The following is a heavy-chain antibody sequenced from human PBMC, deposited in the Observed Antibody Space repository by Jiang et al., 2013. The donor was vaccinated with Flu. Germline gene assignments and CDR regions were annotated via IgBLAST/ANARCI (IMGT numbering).Heavy chain of an antibody. Sequence: KPSETLSLTCTVSVAPSLAAPTLVTTGAGSGSPREGTGVDWVCLLHWGTDYNPSLKSRVTISVDTPKNQFSLRLRSVTAADTAVYYCGRGSDHGVPTDYWGQGTLVTVSS. D-gene: IGHD4-17*01. J-gene: IGHJ4*02. V-gene: IGHV4-61*01. CDR3: GRGSDHGVPTDY. CDR2: LLHWGT. CDR1: VAPSLAAPTLVTT.